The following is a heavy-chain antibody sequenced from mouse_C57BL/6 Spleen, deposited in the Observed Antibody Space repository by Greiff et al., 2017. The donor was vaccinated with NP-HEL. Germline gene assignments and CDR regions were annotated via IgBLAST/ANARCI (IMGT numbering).Heavy chain of an antibody. CDR3: TRFYYYLFDY. V-gene: IGHV1-15*01. D-gene: IGHD1-1*01. Sequence: QVQLQQSGAELVRPGASVTLSCKASGYTFTDYEMHWVKQTPVHGLEWIGAIDPETGGTAYNQKFKGKAILTADKSSSTAYMELRSLTSEDSAVYYCTRFYYYLFDYWGQGTTLTVSS. CDR1: GYTFTDYE. J-gene: IGHJ2*01. CDR2: IDPETGGT.